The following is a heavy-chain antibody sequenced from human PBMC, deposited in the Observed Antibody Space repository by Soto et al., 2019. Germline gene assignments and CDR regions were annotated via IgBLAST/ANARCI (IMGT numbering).Heavy chain of an antibody. D-gene: IGHD1-1*01. CDR1: GYTFTSYD. V-gene: IGHV1-8*01. CDR2: MNPNSGKT. Sequence: QVQLVQSGAEVKKPGASVKVSCKASGYTFTSYDLNWVRQATGQGLEWMGWMNPNSGKTVYAQKFQDRVTMTRNTSISTAYMELSSLRSEDTAVYYCARERNMYGMDVWGQGTTVTVSS. J-gene: IGHJ6*02. CDR3: ARERNMYGMDV.